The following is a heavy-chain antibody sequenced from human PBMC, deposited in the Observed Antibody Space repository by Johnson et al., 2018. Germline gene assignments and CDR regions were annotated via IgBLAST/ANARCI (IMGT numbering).Heavy chain of an antibody. D-gene: IGHD3-10*01. CDR3: AREATSASWYGDVWTNYYYHYMDV. CDR1: AGSLNNHY. J-gene: IGHJ6*03. V-gene: IGHV4-59*11. CDR2: IFSRGST. Sequence: QVQLVEAGPGLVKPSDTLSLTCTVSAGSLNNHYWSWIRQPPGKGPEWIGYIFSRGSTTSNPSLKSRVTISVDKSKKQLSRKPTSVTAADTAVYYCAREATSASWYGDVWTNYYYHYMDVWGKGTTVTVSS.